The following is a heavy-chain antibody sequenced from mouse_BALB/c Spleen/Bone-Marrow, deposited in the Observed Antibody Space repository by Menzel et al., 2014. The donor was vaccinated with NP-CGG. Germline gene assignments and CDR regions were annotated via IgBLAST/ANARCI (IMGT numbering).Heavy chain of an antibody. V-gene: IGHV5-17*02. D-gene: IGHD2-1*01. CDR1: GFTFSSFG. CDR2: ISSGSSTI. CDR3: ARGGNFAWFAY. Sequence: EVQVVESGGGLVQPGGSRKLSCAASGFTFSSFGMHWGRQAPEKGLEWGAYISSGSSTIYYADTVKGRFTISRDNPKNTLFLQMTSQRSEDTAMYYCARGGNFAWFAYWGQGTLVTVSA. J-gene: IGHJ3*01.